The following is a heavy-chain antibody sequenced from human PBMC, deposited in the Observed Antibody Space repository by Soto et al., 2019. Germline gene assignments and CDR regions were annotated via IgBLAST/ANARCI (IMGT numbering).Heavy chain of an antibody. Sequence: QVQLVQSGAEVKKPGASVKVSCKASGYTFTSYDINWVRQATGQGLEWMGWMNPNSGNTGYAQKFQGRVTMTRNTSISTAYMELSSLRSEDTAVYYCARRYYDFWCGPKNYYYYMDVWGKGTTVTVSS. CDR1: GYTFTSYD. J-gene: IGHJ6*03. D-gene: IGHD3-3*01. CDR2: MNPNSGNT. V-gene: IGHV1-8*01. CDR3: ARRYYDFWCGPKNYYYYMDV.